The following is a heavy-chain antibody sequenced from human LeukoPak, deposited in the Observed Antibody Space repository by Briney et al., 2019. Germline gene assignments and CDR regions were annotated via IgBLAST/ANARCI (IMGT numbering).Heavy chain of an antibody. CDR1: GGSISSYY. V-gene: IGHV4-4*09. J-gene: IGHJ4*02. Sequence: PSETLTLTCTVSGGSISSYYWSWIRQPPGKGLEWIGYIYTSGSTNYNPSLKSRVTISVDTSKIQFSLKLRSVTAADTAVYYCARLVDYYDSSGYYYFDYWGQGTLVTVSS. D-gene: IGHD3-22*01. CDR3: ARLVDYYDSSGYYYFDY. CDR2: IYTSGST.